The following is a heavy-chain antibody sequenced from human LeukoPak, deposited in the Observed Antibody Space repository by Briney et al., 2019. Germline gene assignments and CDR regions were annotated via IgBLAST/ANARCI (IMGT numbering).Heavy chain of an antibody. CDR1: GGSISSSSYY. J-gene: IGHJ4*02. V-gene: IGHV4-39*01. CDR3: ASLDYGGNTRY. CDR2: IYDSGST. Sequence: SETLSLTCTVSGGSISSSSYYWGWLRQPPGKGLEWIGSIYDSGSTYYNPSLKRRVTISVDTSKNQFSLKLSSVTAADTAVYYCASLDYGGNTRYWGQGTLVTVSS. D-gene: IGHD4-23*01.